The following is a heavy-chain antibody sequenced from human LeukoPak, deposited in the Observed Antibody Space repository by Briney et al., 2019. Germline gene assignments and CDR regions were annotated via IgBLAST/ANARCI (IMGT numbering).Heavy chain of an antibody. V-gene: IGHV1-46*01. J-gene: IGHJ3*02. CDR2: INPSGGST. Sequence: ASVKVSCKASGYTFTSYYMHWVRQAPGQGLEWMGIINPSGGSTSYAQKFQGRVTITADKSTSTAYMELSSLRSEDTAVYYCARDRCGGDCYFDDAFDIWGQGTMVTVSS. CDR1: GYTFTSYY. D-gene: IGHD2-21*02. CDR3: ARDRCGGDCYFDDAFDI.